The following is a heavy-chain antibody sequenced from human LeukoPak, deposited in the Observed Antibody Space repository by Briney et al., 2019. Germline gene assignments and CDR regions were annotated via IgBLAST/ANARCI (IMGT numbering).Heavy chain of an antibody. CDR2: IYHSGST. V-gene: IGHV4-38-2*02. CDR1: GYSISSGYY. CDR3: AREAISYGSSLDY. J-gene: IGHJ4*02. Sequence: PSETLSLTCTVSGYSISSGYYWGWIRQPPGKGLEWIGSIYHSGSTYYNPSLKSRVTISVDTSKNQFSLKLSSVTATDTAVYYCAREAISYGSSLDYWGQGTLVTVSS. D-gene: IGHD5-18*01.